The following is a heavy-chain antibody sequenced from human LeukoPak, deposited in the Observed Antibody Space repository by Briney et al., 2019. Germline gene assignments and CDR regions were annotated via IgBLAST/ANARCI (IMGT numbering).Heavy chain of an antibody. D-gene: IGHD2-2*01. J-gene: IGHJ4*02. CDR2: IRYDGSNK. Sequence: GGSLRLSCAASGFTFSSYGMHWVRQAPGKGLEWVAFIRYDGSNKYYADSVKGRFTISRDNSKNTLYLQMSSLRAEDTAVYYCAKDIVVVPADRFDYWGQGTLVTVSS. CDR3: AKDIVVVPADRFDY. V-gene: IGHV3-30*02. CDR1: GFTFSSYG.